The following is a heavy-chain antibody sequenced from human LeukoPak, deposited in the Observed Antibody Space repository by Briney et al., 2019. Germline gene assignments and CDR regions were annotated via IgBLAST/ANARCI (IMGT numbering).Heavy chain of an antibody. CDR2: IIPIFGTA. CDR1: GGTFSSYA. V-gene: IGHV1-69*13. CDR3: ARGSRGGYSYGYSHYYYYYGMDV. J-gene: IGHJ6*02. Sequence: VASVKVSCKASGGTFSSYAISWVRQAPGQGLEWMGGIIPIFGTANYAQKFQGRVTITADESTSTAYMELSSPRSEDTAVYYCARGSRGGYSYGYSHYYYYYGMDVRGQGTTVTVSS. D-gene: IGHD5-18*01.